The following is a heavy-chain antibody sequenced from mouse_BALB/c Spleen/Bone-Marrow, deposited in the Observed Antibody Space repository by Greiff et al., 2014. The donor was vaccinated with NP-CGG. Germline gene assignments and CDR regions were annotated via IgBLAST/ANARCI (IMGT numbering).Heavy chain of an antibody. Sequence: VQLQQPGPGLVKPSQSLSLTCTVTGYSITSDYAWNWIRQFPGNKLEWVGYISYSGSTSYNPSLKSRISITRDTSKNQFFLQLNSVTTEDTAAYYCARGGYAMDYWGQGTSVTVSS. CDR1: GYSITSDYA. CDR2: ISYSGST. J-gene: IGHJ4*01. V-gene: IGHV3-2*02. CDR3: ARGGYAMDY.